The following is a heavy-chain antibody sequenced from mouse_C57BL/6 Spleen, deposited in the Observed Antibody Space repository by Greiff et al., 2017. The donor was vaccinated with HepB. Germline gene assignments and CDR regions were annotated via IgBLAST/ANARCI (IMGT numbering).Heavy chain of an antibody. J-gene: IGHJ1*03. Sequence: VQLQQSGPELVKPGASVKISCKASGYAFSSSWMNWVKQRPGKGLEWIGRIYPGDGDTNYNGKFKGKATLTADKSSSTAYMQLSSLTSEDSAVYFCARRGVDYYGSSYEYFDVWGTGTTVTVSS. D-gene: IGHD1-1*01. CDR1: GYAFSSSW. CDR3: ARRGVDYYGSSYEYFDV. V-gene: IGHV1-82*01. CDR2: IYPGDGDT.